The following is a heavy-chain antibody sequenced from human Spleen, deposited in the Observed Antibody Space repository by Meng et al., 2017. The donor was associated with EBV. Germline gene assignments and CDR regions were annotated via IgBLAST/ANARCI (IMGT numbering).Heavy chain of an antibody. D-gene: IGHD4-17*01. Sequence: QVQLGEVGGGVVQPWRSLRLSCAASGFTFISYAMHWVRQAPGQGLEWVAMISYDGDIKNYADSVKGRFTISRDNSKNTLYLQMNGLRPEDTAVYYCASPGHYAEPPYWGQGTLVTVSS. CDR1: GFTFISYA. V-gene: IGHV3-30-3*01. CDR3: ASPGHYAEPPY. J-gene: IGHJ4*02. CDR2: ISYDGDIK.